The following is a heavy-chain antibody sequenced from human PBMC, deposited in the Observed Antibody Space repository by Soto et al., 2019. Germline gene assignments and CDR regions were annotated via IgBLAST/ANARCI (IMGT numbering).Heavy chain of an antibody. J-gene: IGHJ6*02. CDR3: ATTIFGVPDYGMDV. Sequence: QVQLQQWGAGLLKPSETLSLTCAVYGGSFSGYYWSWIRQPPGKGLEWIGEINHSGSTNYNPSLKSRGTISVDTSKNQFSLKLSSVTAADTAVYYCATTIFGVPDYGMDVWGQGTTVTVSS. CDR1: GGSFSGYY. V-gene: IGHV4-34*01. CDR2: INHSGST. D-gene: IGHD3-3*01.